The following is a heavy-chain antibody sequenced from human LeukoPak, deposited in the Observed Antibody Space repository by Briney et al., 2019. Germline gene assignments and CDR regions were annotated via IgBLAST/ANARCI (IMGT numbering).Heavy chain of an antibody. CDR1: GFTFSSYA. J-gene: IGHJ4*02. CDR3: AKDSTSGSYYLDY. Sequence: PGGSLRLSCAASGFTFSSYAMSWVRQAPGKGLEWVSAISGSGGSTYYADSVKGRFTIPRDNSKNTLYLQMNSLRAEDTAVYYCAKDSTSGSYYLDYWGQGTLVTVSS. V-gene: IGHV3-23*01. CDR2: ISGSGGST. D-gene: IGHD1-26*01.